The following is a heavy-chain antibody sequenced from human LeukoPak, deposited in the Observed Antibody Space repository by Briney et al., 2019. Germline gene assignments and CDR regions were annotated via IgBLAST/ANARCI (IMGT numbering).Heavy chain of an antibody. CDR2: IYYSGST. J-gene: IGHJ1*01. CDR1: GGSISSSSYY. Sequence: SETLSLTCTVSGGSISSSSYYWGWIRQPPGKGLEWIGSIYYSGSTHYNPSLKSRVTISVDTSKNQFSLKLSSVTAADTAVYYCARQGWQQLVGYFQYWGQGTLVTVSS. CDR3: ARQGWQQLVGYFQY. V-gene: IGHV4-39*01. D-gene: IGHD6-13*01.